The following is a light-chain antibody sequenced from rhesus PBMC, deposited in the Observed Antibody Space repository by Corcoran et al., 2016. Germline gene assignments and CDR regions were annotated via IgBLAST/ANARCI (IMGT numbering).Light chain of an antibody. CDR1: QAISTS. Sequence: DIQMTQSPSSLSASVGDRVIITCRASQAISTSFNWYQQRPGKPPKRLIYRTSSCESGVPPRFSGSGSGIDFTLAISSLQPEDFATYSCLQYNTDPPTFGQGTRVEI. J-gene: IGKJ1*01. CDR2: RTS. CDR3: LQYNTDPPT. V-gene: IGKV1-43*02.